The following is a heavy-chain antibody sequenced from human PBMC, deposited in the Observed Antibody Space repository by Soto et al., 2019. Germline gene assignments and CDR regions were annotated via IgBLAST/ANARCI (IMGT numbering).Heavy chain of an antibody. CDR2: IIPIFGTA. J-gene: IGHJ4*02. Sequence: SVKVSCKASGGTFSSYAISWVRQAPGQGLEWMGGIIPIFGTANYAQKFQGRVTITADESTSTAYMELSSLRSEDTAVYYCARSIQLLYYFDYWGQGTLVTVSS. V-gene: IGHV1-69*13. CDR3: ARSIQLLYYFDY. D-gene: IGHD5-18*01. CDR1: GGTFSSYA.